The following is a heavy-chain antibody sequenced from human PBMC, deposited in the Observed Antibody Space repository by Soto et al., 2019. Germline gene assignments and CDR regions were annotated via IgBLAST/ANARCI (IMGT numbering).Heavy chain of an antibody. CDR3: TGITWFRGMDV. J-gene: IGHJ6*02. CDR1: GDSVSSNSAG. CDR2: IYYKSKWNN. D-gene: IGHD3-10*01. Sequence: SQTLSLTCAISGDSVSSNSAGWNWIRQSPSRGLEWLGRIYYKSKWNNDYALSVKSRITINPDTSKNQFSLHLYSVTPEDTAVYYCTGITWFRGMDVWGQGTPVTVSS. V-gene: IGHV6-1*01.